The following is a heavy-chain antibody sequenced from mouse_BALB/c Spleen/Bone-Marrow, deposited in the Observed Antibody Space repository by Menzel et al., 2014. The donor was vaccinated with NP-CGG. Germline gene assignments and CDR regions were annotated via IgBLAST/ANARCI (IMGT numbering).Heavy chain of an antibody. CDR1: GFTFTDYY. CDR2: IRNKANGYTT. V-gene: IGHV7-3*02. J-gene: IGHJ4*01. Sequence: EVKLVESGGGLVQPGGSLRLSCATSGFTFTDYYMSWVRRPPGKALEWLGFIRNKANGYTTEYSASVKGRFTISRDNSQSILYLQMNTQRAEDSATYYCARDDYYAMDYWGQGTSVTVSS. CDR3: ARDDYYAMDY.